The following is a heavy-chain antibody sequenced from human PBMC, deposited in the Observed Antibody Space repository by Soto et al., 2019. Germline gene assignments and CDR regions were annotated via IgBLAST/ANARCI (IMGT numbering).Heavy chain of an antibody. V-gene: IGHV1-46*03. CDR1: GYTFTSYY. Sequence: ASVKVSCKASGYTFTSYYMHWVRQAPGQGLEWMGIINPSGGSTSYAQKFQGRVTMTRDTSTSTVYMELSSLRSEDTAVYYCARVKGGRRPSTIRIMDVWGKGTTVTVSS. J-gene: IGHJ6*04. CDR3: ARVKGGRRPSTIRIMDV. CDR2: INPSGGST. D-gene: IGHD2-21*01.